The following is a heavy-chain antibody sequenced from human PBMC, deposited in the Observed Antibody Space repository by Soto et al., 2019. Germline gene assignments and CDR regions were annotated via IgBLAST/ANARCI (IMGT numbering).Heavy chain of an antibody. J-gene: IGHJ4*02. CDR3: ARHFGYSSGYGGGFDY. CDR2: ISSSSSYI. D-gene: IGHD6-19*01. Sequence: EVQLVESGGGLVKPGGSLRLSCAASGFTFSSYSMNWVRHAPGKGLEWVSAISSSSSYIYYADSVKGRFTITRDNAKNSPYRQSNSKSAAEAAVDYCARHFGYSSGYGGGFDYWGQGTLVTVSS. V-gene: IGHV3-21*01. CDR1: GFTFSSYS.